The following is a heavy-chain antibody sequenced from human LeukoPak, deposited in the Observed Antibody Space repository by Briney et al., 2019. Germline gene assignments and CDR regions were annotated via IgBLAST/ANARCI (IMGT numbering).Heavy chain of an antibody. Sequence: GGSLRLSCAASGFTFGGYAMSWVRQAPGKGLEWVSGIKWNGGSTGYADSVKGRFTISRDNAKNSLYLQMNSLRAEDTAVYYCARPSYDSSGYYYVSYFDYWGQGTLVTVSS. V-gene: IGHV3-20*04. J-gene: IGHJ4*02. CDR2: IKWNGGST. CDR3: ARPSYDSSGYYYVSYFDY. CDR1: GFTFGGYA. D-gene: IGHD3-22*01.